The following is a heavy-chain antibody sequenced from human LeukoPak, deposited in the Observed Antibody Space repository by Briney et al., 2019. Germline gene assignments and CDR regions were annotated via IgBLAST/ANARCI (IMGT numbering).Heavy chain of an antibody. Sequence: PGGSLRLSCAASGFTFSDYYMSWIRQAPGKGLEWVSSISSSSSYIYYADSVKGRFTISRDNAKNSLYLQMNSLRAEDTAVYYCARDRRYAYSGYGYWGQGTLVTVSS. J-gene: IGHJ4*02. V-gene: IGHV3-11*06. CDR2: ISSSSSYI. CDR3: ARDRRYAYSGYGY. D-gene: IGHD5-12*01. CDR1: GFTFSDYY.